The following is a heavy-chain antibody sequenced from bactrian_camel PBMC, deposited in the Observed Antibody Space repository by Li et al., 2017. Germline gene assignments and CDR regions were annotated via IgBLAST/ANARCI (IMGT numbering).Heavy chain of an antibody. D-gene: IGHD3*01. Sequence: HVQLVESGGGSVQTGGSLRLSCISSEPLYGRNCVGWFRQAPGKEREGVAAIDGDGMITYAHSVKGRFTISQNNAKTTTWLQMNNLKLDDMAMYYCAPDSSPQMGCYWTRGTQVTVS. V-gene: IGHV3S53*01. CDR2: IDGDGMI. J-gene: IGHJ4*01. CDR1: EPLYGRNC. CDR3: APDSSPQMGCY.